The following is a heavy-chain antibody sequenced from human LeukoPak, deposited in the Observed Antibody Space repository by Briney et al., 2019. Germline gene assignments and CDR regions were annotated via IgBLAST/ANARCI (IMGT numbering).Heavy chain of an antibody. CDR2: LSDVGTN. D-gene: IGHD4-23*01. CDR3: ARDKAPGGKRWFDP. Sequence: WIRQHPWKGLEWIGYLSDVGTNDYNPSLKGRVTISRDTSKNQFSLRLSSVTAADAAVYHCARDKAPGGKRWFDPWGQGALVIVSS. V-gene: IGHV4-59*01. J-gene: IGHJ5*02.